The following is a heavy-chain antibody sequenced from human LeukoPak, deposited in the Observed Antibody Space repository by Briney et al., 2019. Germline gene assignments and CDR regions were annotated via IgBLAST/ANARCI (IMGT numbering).Heavy chain of an antibody. Sequence: PGGSLRLSCAASGFTFTSYGMHWVRQAPGKGLEWVSFIGYDGNDKYYADFVKGRFTISRDNSKNTLYLQMNNLRPDDTAVYYCANSKGYADDYWGQGTLVTVSS. D-gene: IGHD5-18*01. CDR3: ANSKGYADDY. CDR2: IGYDGNDK. V-gene: IGHV3-30*02. CDR1: GFTFTSYG. J-gene: IGHJ4*02.